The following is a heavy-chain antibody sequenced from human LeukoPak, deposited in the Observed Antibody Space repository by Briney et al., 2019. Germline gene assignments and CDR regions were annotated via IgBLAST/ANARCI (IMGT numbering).Heavy chain of an antibody. CDR3: AHRRRSSGSGNWFDP. Sequence: GPTQVKPTQTLTPTSTFSAVSLSTSGVGVGWIRQPPGKALEWLALIYWDGDKRYSPSLESSLTITKDTSKNQVVLTMTNMDPVDTATYYCAHRRRSSGSGNWFDPWGQGTLVTVSS. V-gene: IGHV2-5*02. J-gene: IGHJ5*02. CDR2: IYWDGDK. D-gene: IGHD3-10*01. CDR1: AVSLSTSGVG.